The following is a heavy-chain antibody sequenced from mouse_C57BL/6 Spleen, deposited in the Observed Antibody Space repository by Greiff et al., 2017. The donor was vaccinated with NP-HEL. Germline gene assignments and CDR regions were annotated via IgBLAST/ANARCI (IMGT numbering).Heavy chain of an antibody. CDR2: IYPGDGDT. CDR1: GYAFSSSW. Sequence: QVQLKESGPELVKPGASVKISCKASGYAFSSSWMNWVKQRPGKGLEWIGRIYPGDGDTNYNGKFKGKATLTADKSSSTAYMQLSSLTSEDSAVYFCARLGQVDYWGQGTTLTVSS. V-gene: IGHV1-82*01. J-gene: IGHJ2*01. CDR3: ARLGQVDY.